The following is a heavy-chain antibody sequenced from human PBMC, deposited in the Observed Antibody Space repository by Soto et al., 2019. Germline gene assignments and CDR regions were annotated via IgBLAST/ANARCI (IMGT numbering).Heavy chain of an antibody. J-gene: IGHJ4*02. CDR2: IYYSGST. V-gene: IGHV4-59*01. Sequence: SETLSLTCTVSGGSISSYYWSWIRQPPGKGLEWIGYIYYSGSTNYNPSLKSRVTISVDTSKNQFSLKLSSVTAADTDVYYCARDGGYETHFDYWGQGTLVTVSS. D-gene: IGHD5-12*01. CDR1: GGSISSYY. CDR3: ARDGGYETHFDY.